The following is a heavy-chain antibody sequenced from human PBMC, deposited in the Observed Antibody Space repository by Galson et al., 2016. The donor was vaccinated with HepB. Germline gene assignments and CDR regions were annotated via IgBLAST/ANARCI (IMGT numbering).Heavy chain of an antibody. J-gene: IGHJ4*02. CDR1: GGSISSSY. CDR3: AKNDNSGGILFDY. D-gene: IGHD4-23*01. Sequence: LSLTCTVSGGSISSSYWGWIRQPPGKGLEWIGYIYYSGDTNYNPSLSSRLTISVDTSKNQFSLKLTSVTAADTAVYFCAKNDNSGGILFDYWSQGTLVTVPS. CDR2: IYYSGDT. V-gene: IGHV4-59*01.